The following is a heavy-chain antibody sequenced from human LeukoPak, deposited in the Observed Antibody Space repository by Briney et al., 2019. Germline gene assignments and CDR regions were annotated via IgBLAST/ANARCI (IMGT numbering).Heavy chain of an antibody. V-gene: IGHV4-59*11. CDR1: GGSIGSHY. CDR3: ARGLAARPFDY. D-gene: IGHD6-6*01. CDR2: IYYSGST. Sequence: SETLSLTCTVSGGSIGSHYWSWIRQPPGKGLEWIGYIYYSGSTNYNPSLKSRVTISVDTSKNQFSLKLSSVTAADTAVYYCARGLAARPFDYWGQGTLVTVSS. J-gene: IGHJ4*02.